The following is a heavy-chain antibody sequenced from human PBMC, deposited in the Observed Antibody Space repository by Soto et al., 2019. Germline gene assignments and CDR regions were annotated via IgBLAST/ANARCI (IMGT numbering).Heavy chain of an antibody. CDR3: TAGGVAAAGSYPDYYGMDV. V-gene: IGHV3-15*01. J-gene: IGHJ6*02. D-gene: IGHD6-13*01. Sequence: GGSLRLSCAASGFTFSNAWVSWVRQAPGKGLEWVGRIKSKTDGGTTDYAAHVKGRFTISRDDSKNTLYLQMNSLKTEDTAVYYCTAGGVAAAGSYPDYYGMDVWGQGTTVTVSS. CDR2: IKSKTDGGTT. CDR1: GFTFSNAW.